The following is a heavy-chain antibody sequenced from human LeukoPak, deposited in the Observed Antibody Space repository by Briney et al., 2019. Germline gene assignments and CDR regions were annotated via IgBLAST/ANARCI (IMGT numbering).Heavy chain of an antibody. D-gene: IGHD6-19*01. CDR2: IIPILGIA. J-gene: IGHJ4*02. CDR3: ARDDSGWPYYFDY. V-gene: IGHV1-69*04. Sequence: SVKVSCKASGGTFSSYAISWVRQAPGQGLEWMGRIIPILGIANYAQKFQGRVTITADKSTGTAYMELSSLRSEDTAVYYCARDDSGWPYYFDYWGQGTLVTVSS. CDR1: GGTFSSYA.